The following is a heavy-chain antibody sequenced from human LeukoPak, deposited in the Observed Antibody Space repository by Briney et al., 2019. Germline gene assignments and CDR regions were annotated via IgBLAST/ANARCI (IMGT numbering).Heavy chain of an antibody. CDR1: GFTFGDYA. CDR2: IRSKTYGATT. Sequence: GGSLRLSCTASGFTFGDYAMGWVRQAPGRGLEWVGFIRSKTYGATTEYAASVKGRFTFSRDDSKNIAYLQMSSLKTEDTAVYYCTRGKTLLAAPDYWGQGTLVTVSS. V-gene: IGHV3-49*04. J-gene: IGHJ4*02. D-gene: IGHD3-10*01. CDR3: TRGKTLLAAPDY.